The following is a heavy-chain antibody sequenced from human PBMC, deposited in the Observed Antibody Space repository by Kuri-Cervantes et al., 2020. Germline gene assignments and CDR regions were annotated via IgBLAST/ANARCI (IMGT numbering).Heavy chain of an antibody. V-gene: IGHV4-61*08. D-gene: IGHD3-10*01. J-gene: IGHJ6*02. Sequence: SQTLSLTCAVSGGSISSGGYSWSWIRQPPGKGLEWIGYIYYSGSTNYNPSLKSRVTISVDTSKNQFSLKLSSVTAADTAVYYCARDRVGYYYGSGSPWTNYYYGMDVWGQGTTVTVSS. CDR1: GGSISSGGYS. CDR2: IYYSGST. CDR3: ARDRVGYYYGSGSPWTNYYYGMDV.